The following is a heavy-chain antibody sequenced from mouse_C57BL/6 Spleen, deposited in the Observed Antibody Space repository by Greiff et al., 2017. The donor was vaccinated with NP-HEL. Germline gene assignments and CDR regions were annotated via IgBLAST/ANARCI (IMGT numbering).Heavy chain of an antibody. V-gene: IGHV1-50*01. D-gene: IGHD1-1*01. J-gene: IGHJ4*01. Sequence: QVQLQQPGAELVKPGASVKLSCKASGYTFTSYWMQWVKQRPGQGLEWIGEIDPSDSYTNYNQKFKGKATLTVDTPSSTAYMQLSSLTSEDSAVYHCARYYGSSPVSYAMDYWGQGTSVTVSS. CDR1: GYTFTSYW. CDR3: ARYYGSSPVSYAMDY. CDR2: IDPSDSYT.